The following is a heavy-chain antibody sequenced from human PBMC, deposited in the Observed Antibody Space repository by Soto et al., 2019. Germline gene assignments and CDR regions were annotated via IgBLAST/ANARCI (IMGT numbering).Heavy chain of an antibody. CDR3: ARSRSITIFGVVTSNWFDP. CDR1: GGSISSGGYY. CDR2: IYYSGST. Sequence: SETLSLTCTVSGGSISSGGYYWSWIRQYPGKGLEWIGYIYYSGSTYYNPSLKSRVTISVDTSKNQFSLKLSSVTAADTAVYYCARSRSITIFGVVTSNWFDPWGQGTLVTVSS. D-gene: IGHD3-3*01. V-gene: IGHV4-31*03. J-gene: IGHJ5*02.